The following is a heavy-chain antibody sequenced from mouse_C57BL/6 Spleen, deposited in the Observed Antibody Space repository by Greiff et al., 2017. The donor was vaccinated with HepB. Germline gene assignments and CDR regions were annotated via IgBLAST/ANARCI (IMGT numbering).Heavy chain of an antibody. J-gene: IGHJ3*01. CDR3: AGVCSYEYDVGFAY. CDR1: GFTFSSYA. Sequence: EVMLVESGGGLVKPGGSLKLSCAASGFTFSSYAMSWVRQTPEKRLEWVATISDGGSYTYYPDNVKGRFTISRDNAKNNLYLQMSHLKSEDTAMYYGAGVCSYEYDVGFAYWGQGTLVTVSS. CDR2: ISDGGSYT. D-gene: IGHD2-4*01. V-gene: IGHV5-4*03.